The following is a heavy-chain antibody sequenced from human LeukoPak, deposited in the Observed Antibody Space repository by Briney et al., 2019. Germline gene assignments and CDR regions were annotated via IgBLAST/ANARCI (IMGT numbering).Heavy chain of an antibody. J-gene: IGHJ3*02. CDR1: GGSISSYY. D-gene: IGHD3-22*01. V-gene: IGHV4-59*01. CDR3: ARDYYDSRGDAFDI. Sequence: SETLSLTCTVSGGSISSYYWSWIRQPPGKGLEWIGYIYTSGSTNYNPSLKSRVTISVDTSKNQFSLRLSSVTAADTAVYYCARDYYDSRGDAFDIWGQGTMVTVSS. CDR2: IYTSGST.